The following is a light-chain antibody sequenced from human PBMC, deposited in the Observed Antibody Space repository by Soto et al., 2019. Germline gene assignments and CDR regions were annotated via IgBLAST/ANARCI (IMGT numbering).Light chain of an antibody. Sequence: AIRMTQSPSSFSASTGDRVTITCRASQGISSYLAWYQQKPGKAPKLLIYAASTLQSGVPSRFSGSGSGTDFPLTISCLQSEDFATYYCQQYYSYPSTFGQGTKVEIK. J-gene: IGKJ1*01. CDR1: QGISSY. CDR3: QQYYSYPST. CDR2: AAS. V-gene: IGKV1-8*01.